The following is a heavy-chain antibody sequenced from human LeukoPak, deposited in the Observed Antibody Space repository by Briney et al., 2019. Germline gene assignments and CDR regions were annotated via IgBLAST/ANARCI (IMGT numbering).Heavy chain of an antibody. Sequence: GGSLRLSCAASGFTFSQFWMSWVRQAPGKGLEWVAYIKQDGNEKYYVDSLKGRFTISRDNAKKSLYLQMNSLRAEDTAVYYCARGPLYQEPYYFHYYGLDVWGQGTTVTVSS. J-gene: IGHJ6*02. V-gene: IGHV3-7*03. D-gene: IGHD2-2*02. CDR1: GFTFSQFW. CDR2: IKQDGNEK. CDR3: ARGPLYQEPYYFHYYGLDV.